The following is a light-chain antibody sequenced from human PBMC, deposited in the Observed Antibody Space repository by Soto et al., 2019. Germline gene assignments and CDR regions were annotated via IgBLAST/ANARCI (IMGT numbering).Light chain of an antibody. Sequence: EMVLTQARGTLSLSPGERATLSCRASQSVSSSYLAWYQQKPGQAPRLLIYGASSRATGIPDRFSGSGSGTDFTLTISRLEPEDFAVYYCQQYGSSPGTFGQGTKVDIK. V-gene: IGKV3-20*01. CDR2: GAS. J-gene: IGKJ1*01. CDR1: QSVSSSY. CDR3: QQYGSSPGT.